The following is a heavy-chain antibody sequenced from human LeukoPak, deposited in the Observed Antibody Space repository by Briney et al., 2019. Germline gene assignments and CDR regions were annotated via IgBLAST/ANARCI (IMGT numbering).Heavy chain of an antibody. CDR2: ISPYNGNT. J-gene: IGHJ3*02. D-gene: IGHD6-19*01. CDR1: GYTFTNYG. V-gene: IGHV1-18*01. CDR3: ASLPEIAVAGSDAFDI. Sequence: ASVKVSCKASGYTFTNYGISWVRQAPGLGLQWMGWISPYNGNTNYAEKLQGRVTMTTDTSTSTAYMESRSLRSDDTAVYYCASLPEIAVAGSDAFDIWGQGTMVTVSS.